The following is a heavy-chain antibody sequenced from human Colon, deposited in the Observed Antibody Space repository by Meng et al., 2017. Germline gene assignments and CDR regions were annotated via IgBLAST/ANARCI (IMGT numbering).Heavy chain of an antibody. D-gene: IGHD3-22*01. CDR1: GGSFSGYY. CDR3: ASSDYYRSDY. Sequence: VQRRHWGEGVLKPSETLSLICAVYGGSFSGYYWSWIRQAPGKGLEWIGEINHSGSTNSNPSLKSRVTISLDKSKNQLSLKLNSVTAADTAVYYCASSDYYRSDYWGQGTLVTVSS. V-gene: IGHV4-34*01. CDR2: INHSGST. J-gene: IGHJ4*02.